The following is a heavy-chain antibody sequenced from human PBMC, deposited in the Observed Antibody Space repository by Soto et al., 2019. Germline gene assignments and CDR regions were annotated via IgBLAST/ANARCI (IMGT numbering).Heavy chain of an antibody. D-gene: IGHD6-19*01. CDR2: ISGSGGST. V-gene: IGHV3-23*01. CDR3: AKDRRSSGWYADYYYGMDV. Sequence: PGGSLRLSGAASGFTFSSYSMSWVCQAPWKGLEWVSAISGSGGSTYYADSVKGRFTISRDNSKNTLYLQMNSLRAEDTAVYYCAKDRRSSGWYADYYYGMDVCGQGTTVTFCS. J-gene: IGHJ6*02. CDR1: GFTFSSYS.